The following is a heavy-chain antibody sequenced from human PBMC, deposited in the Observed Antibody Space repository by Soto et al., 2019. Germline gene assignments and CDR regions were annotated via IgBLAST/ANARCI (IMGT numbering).Heavy chain of an antibody. D-gene: IGHD2-15*01. Sequence: GTSFKVSCKACGYSFNNYGISWVRQAPGQGLEWMGWISTYNDNTYYAQNFQGRVTMTRDTSTSTVYMELSSLRSEDTAVYYCARVYCSGGSCYGIDYWGQGTLVTVSS. V-gene: IGHV1-18*01. J-gene: IGHJ4*02. CDR3: ARVYCSGGSCYGIDY. CDR1: GYSFNNYG. CDR2: ISTYNDNT.